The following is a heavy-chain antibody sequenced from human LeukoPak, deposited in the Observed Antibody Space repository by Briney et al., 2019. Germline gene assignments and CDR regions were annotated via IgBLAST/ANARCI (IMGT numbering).Heavy chain of an antibody. V-gene: IGHV3-23*01. CDR2: ISGSGGST. CDR1: GFTFSGYW. CDR3: AAAYSYGSRWYYYGMDV. J-gene: IGHJ6*02. Sequence: GGSLRLSCAASGFTFSGYWMSWVSQAPGKGLEWVSAISGSGGSTYYADSVKGRFTISRDNSKNTLYLQMNSLRAEDAAVYYCAAAYSYGSRWYYYGMDVWGQGTTVTVSS. D-gene: IGHD5-18*01.